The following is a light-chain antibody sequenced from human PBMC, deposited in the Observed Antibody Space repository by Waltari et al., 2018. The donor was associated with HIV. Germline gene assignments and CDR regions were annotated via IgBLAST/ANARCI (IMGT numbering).Light chain of an antibody. CDR3: AAWGASLNGPV. CDR2: NNN. V-gene: IGLV1-44*01. CDR1: NSNIGSNT. Sequence: QSVLIQPPSASGTPGRRVSTSCSGSNSNIGSNTVHWYQYSPGTAPKPLIYNNNLRPAGFPDRYSGCVSGTAACLASSGLQSEDVADCLCAAWGASLNGPVFGGGTQLTVL. J-gene: IGLJ3*02.